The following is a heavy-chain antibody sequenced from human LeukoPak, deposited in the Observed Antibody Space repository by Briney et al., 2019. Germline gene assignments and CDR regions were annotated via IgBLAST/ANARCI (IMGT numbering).Heavy chain of an antibody. Sequence: NPSETLSLTCTVSGGSLSSYYWSWVRQPPGKALGWVGYVSYSGSTKYSPSLKSRVTMSVDTSKNQFSLNLRYVTAADTAVYYCARHRQYDADAFDVWGQGTVVPVPS. V-gene: IGHV4-59*08. CDR3: ARHRQYDADAFDV. CDR1: GGSLSSYY. CDR2: VSYSGST. D-gene: IGHD2/OR15-2a*01. J-gene: IGHJ3*01.